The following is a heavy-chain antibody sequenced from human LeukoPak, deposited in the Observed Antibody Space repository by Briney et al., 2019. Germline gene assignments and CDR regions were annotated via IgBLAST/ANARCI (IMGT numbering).Heavy chain of an antibody. Sequence: SGGSLRLSCAASGFTFNNYAMHWVRQAPGRGLEWVAVMSYDGSDKYYADSVKGRFTISRDNSKNTLYLQMNSLRPDDTAVYFCARDIEPIAVTGATADYWGQGTLVTVSS. CDR3: ARDIEPIAVTGATADY. J-gene: IGHJ4*02. CDR2: MSYDGSDK. V-gene: IGHV3-30*14. CDR1: GFTFNNYA. D-gene: IGHD6-19*01.